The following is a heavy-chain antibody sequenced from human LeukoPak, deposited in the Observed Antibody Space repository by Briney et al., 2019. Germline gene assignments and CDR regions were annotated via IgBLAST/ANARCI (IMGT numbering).Heavy chain of an antibody. D-gene: IGHD1-26*01. V-gene: IGHV1-69*10. J-gene: IGHJ4*02. CDR3: AREGLNSGSYSWGGYFDY. CDR2: IIPILGIA. Sequence: SVKVSCKASGGTFSSYAISWVRQAPGQGLEWMGRIIPILGIANYAQKFQGRVTITADKSTSTAYMELSSLRSEDTAVYYCAREGLNSGSYSWGGYFDYWGQGTLVTVSS. CDR1: GGTFSSYA.